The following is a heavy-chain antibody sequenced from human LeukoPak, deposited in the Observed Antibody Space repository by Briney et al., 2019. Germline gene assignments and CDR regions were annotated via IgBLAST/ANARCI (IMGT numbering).Heavy chain of an antibody. V-gene: IGHV3-74*01. CDR1: GFTFSSYW. J-gene: IGHJ6*03. Sequence: PGGSLRLSCAVSGFTFSSYWMHWVRQAPGKWLVWVARINSDGSSTSYADSVKGRFTISRDKAKNTLYLQMNSLRAEDTAVYYCARDYYNYMDVWGKGTTVTVSS. CDR3: ARDYYNYMDV. CDR2: INSDGSST.